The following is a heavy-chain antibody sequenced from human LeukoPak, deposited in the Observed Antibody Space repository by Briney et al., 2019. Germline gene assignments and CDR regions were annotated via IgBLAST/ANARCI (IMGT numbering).Heavy chain of an antibody. CDR1: GGTFSSYA. J-gene: IGHJ4*02. CDR2: IIPILGIA. D-gene: IGHD3-10*01. Sequence: ASVKVSCKASGGTFSSYAIRWVRPAPGQGLEWMGRIIPILGIANYAQKFQGRVTITADKSTSTAYMELSSLRSEDTAVYYCARRTPTVRGYYFDYWGQGTLVTVSS. CDR3: ARRTPTVRGYYFDY. V-gene: IGHV1-69*04.